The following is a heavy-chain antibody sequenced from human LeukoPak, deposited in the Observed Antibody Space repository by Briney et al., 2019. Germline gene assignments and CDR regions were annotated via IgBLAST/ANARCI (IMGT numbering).Heavy chain of an antibody. CDR1: GGTFSSYA. V-gene: IGHV1-69*05. J-gene: IGHJ5*02. Sequence: ASVKVSCKASGGTFSSYAISWVRQAPGQGLEWMGGIIPIFGTANYAQKFQGRVTITTDESTSTAYMELSSLRSEDTAVYYCARVSCSSTSCPNWFGPWGQGTLVTVSS. D-gene: IGHD2-2*01. CDR3: ARVSCSSTSCPNWFGP. CDR2: IIPIFGTA.